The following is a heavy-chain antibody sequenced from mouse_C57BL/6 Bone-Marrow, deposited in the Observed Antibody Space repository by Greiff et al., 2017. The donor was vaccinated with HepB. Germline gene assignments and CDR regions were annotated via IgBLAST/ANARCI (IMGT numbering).Heavy chain of an antibody. CDR3: ARGPLFAY. V-gene: IGHV1-50*01. Sequence: QVQLQQPGAELVKPGASVKLSCKASGYTFTSYWMQWVKQRPGQGLEWIGEIDPSDSYTNYNQKFKVKATLTADKSSSTAYMELRSLTSEDAAVYFCARGPLFAYWGQGTLVTVSA. D-gene: IGHD6-1*01. CDR2: IDPSDSYT. CDR1: GYTFTSYW. J-gene: IGHJ3*01.